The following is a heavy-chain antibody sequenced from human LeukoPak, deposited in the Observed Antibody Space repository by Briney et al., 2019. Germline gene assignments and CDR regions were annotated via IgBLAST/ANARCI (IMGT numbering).Heavy chain of an antibody. V-gene: IGHV4-4*07. D-gene: IGHD3-10*01. CDR1: GGSISSYY. Sequence: PSETLSLTCTVSGGSISSYYWSWIRQPAGKGLEWIGRIYTSGSTNYNPSLKSRVTMSVDTSKNQFSLKLSSVTAADTAVYYCARGFRAVRGMVDAFDIWGQGTMVTVSS. CDR3: ARGFRAVRGMVDAFDI. CDR2: IYTSGST. J-gene: IGHJ3*02.